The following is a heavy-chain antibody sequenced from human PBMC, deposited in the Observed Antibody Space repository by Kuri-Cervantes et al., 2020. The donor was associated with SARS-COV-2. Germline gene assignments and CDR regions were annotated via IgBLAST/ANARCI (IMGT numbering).Heavy chain of an antibody. J-gene: IGHJ4*02. V-gene: IGHV3-7*03. CDR2: IKQDGSEK. CDR3: AKEYSSGYYYTFDS. Sequence: GGSLRLSCAASGFTFGSYSMNWVRQAPGKGLEWVANIKQDGSEKYYVDSVKGRFTISRDNAKNSLYLQMNSLRAEDTAVYYCAKEYSSGYYYTFDSWGQGTLVTVSS. CDR1: GFTFGSYS. D-gene: IGHD3-22*01.